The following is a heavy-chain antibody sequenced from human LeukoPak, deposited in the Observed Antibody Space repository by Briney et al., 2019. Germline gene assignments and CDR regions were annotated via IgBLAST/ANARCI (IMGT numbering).Heavy chain of an antibody. CDR3: AKARFGESYDAFDI. Sequence: GGSLRLSCVASGFTFSSYGIHWVRQAPGKGLEWVALISYDGSNEYYADSVKGRFTISRDNSKNTLYLQMNSLRAEDTAVYYCAKARFGESYDAFDIWGQGTMVTVSS. V-gene: IGHV3-30*18. J-gene: IGHJ3*02. CDR2: ISYDGSNE. CDR1: GFTFSSYG. D-gene: IGHD3-10*01.